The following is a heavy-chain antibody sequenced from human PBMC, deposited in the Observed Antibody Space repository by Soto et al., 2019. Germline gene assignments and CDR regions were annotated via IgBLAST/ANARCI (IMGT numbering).Heavy chain of an antibody. CDR3: ARGPETYYMDV. CDR2: IFNSGST. Sequence: SETLSLTCRVSGGSISNYFWGWIRQPPGKGLEWIGYIFNSGSTIYSPSLKSRVTLTLDTSKNQFSLRLGSVTVADTAIYYCARGPETYYMDVWGQGTTVTVSS. J-gene: IGHJ6*03. V-gene: IGHV4-59*01. CDR1: GGSISNYF.